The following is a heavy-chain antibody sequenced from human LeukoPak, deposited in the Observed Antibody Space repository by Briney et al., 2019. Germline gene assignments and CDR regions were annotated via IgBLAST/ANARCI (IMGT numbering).Heavy chain of an antibody. D-gene: IGHD3-3*01. V-gene: IGHV1-8*03. CDR1: GGTFSSYA. CDR2: MNPNSGNT. CDR3: ARGRPYYDFWSDNWFDP. Sequence: ASVKVSCKASGGTFSSYAINWVRQATGQGLEWMGWMNPNSGNTGYAQKFQGRVTITRNTSISTAYMELSSLRSEDTAVYYCARGRPYYDFWSDNWFDPWGQGTLVTASS. J-gene: IGHJ5*02.